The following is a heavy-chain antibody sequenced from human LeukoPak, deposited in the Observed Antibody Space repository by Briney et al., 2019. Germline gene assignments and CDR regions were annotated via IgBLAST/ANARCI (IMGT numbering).Heavy chain of an antibody. V-gene: IGHV1-18*01. CDR2: ISAYNGNT. D-gene: IGHD3-3*01. CDR1: GYTFTSYG. J-gene: IGHJ6*02. CDR3: ARRLLRFLEWDGMDV. Sequence: ASVKVSCKASGYTFTSYGISWVRQAPGQGLEWMGWISAYNGNTNYAQKLQGRVTMTTDTSTSTAYMELRSLRSDDTAVCYCARRLLRFLEWDGMDVWGQGTTVTVSS.